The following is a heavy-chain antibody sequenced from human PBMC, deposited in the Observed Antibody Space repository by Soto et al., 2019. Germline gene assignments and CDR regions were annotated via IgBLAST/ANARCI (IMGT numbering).Heavy chain of an antibody. CDR3: ARQSDWYFDL. CDR2: IYYSGST. J-gene: IGHJ2*01. V-gene: IGHV4-31*01. CDR1: GGSISSGGYY. Sequence: QVQLQESGPGLVKPSQTLSLTCTVSGGSISSGGYYWSWIRQHPGKGLEWIGYIYYSGSTYYNPSLKXPVTIXXDTSKNQFSLKLSSVTAADTAVYYCARQSDWYFDLWGRGTLVTVSS.